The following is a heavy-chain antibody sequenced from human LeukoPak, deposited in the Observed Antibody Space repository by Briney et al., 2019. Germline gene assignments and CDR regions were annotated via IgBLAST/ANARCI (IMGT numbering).Heavy chain of an antibody. V-gene: IGHV3-23*01. J-gene: IGHJ5*02. CDR1: GFTFSSYA. CDR2: ISGSGGST. Sequence: PGGSLRLSCAASGFTFSSYAMNWVRQAPGKGLEWVSGISGSGGSTYYADSVKGRFTISRDNSKNSLYLQMNSLRDEDTAVYYCAREYGDYEGDVKNWFDPWGQGTLVTVSS. CDR3: AREYGDYEGDVKNWFDP. D-gene: IGHD4-17*01.